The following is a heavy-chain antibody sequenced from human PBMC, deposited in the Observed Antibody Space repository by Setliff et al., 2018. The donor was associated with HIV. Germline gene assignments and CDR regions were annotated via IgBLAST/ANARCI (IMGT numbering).Heavy chain of an antibody. CDR2: IYTTGST. D-gene: IGHD1-26*01. V-gene: IGHV4-61*09. CDR1: GGSIGSGSHY. Sequence: SETLSLTCTVSGGSIGSGSHYWSWIRQPAGKGLEWIGHIYTTGSTNYNPSLKSRVTISAGTSNNQFSLRLTSMTAADTAVYYCAKTSVGATGLYAFDIWGQGTMVTVSS. J-gene: IGHJ3*02. CDR3: AKTSVGATGLYAFDI.